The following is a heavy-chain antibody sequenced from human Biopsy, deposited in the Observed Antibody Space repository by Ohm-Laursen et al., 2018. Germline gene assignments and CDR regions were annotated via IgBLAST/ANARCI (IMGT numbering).Heavy chain of an antibody. J-gene: IGHJ6*02. CDR3: ARGSGYFKLDV. CDR1: GESFNGYY. Sequence: GTLSLTCAVYGESFNGYYWSWIRQTPGKGLEWIGEINHSGRTNYNPSLKSRVTISVDTSKNQFSLKVRSVTAAGTAIYYCARGSGYFKLDVWGQGTTVTVSS. CDR2: INHSGRT. V-gene: IGHV4-34*01. D-gene: IGHD5-12*01.